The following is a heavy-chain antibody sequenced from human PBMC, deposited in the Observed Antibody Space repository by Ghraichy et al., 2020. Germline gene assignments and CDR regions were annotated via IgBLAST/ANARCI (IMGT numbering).Heavy chain of an antibody. D-gene: IGHD6-6*01. V-gene: IGHV4-39*01. J-gene: IGHJ4*02. Sequence: GSLRLSCTVSGGSISSSSYYWGWIRQPPGKGLEWIGSIYYSGSTYYNPSLKSRVTISVDTSKNQFSLKLSSVTAADTAVYYCARHKVEYSSSCFDYWGQGTLVTVSS. CDR1: GGSISSSSYY. CDR2: IYYSGST. CDR3: ARHKVEYSSSCFDY.